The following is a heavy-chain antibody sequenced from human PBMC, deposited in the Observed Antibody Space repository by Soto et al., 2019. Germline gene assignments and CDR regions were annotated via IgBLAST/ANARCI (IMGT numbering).Heavy chain of an antibody. J-gene: IGHJ3*02. V-gene: IGHV3-23*01. CDR1: GFTFSSYA. CDR3: AKDPAAIPRGSFDI. Sequence: EVQLLESGGGLVKPGGSLRLSCAASGFTFSSYAMSWVRQAPGKGLEWVSAISGSGGSTDYAESVKGRFTISRDNSKNTGYLQMNSLRAEDTAVYYCAKDPAAIPRGSFDIWGQGTLVTVSS. D-gene: IGHD2-2*01. CDR2: ISGSGGST.